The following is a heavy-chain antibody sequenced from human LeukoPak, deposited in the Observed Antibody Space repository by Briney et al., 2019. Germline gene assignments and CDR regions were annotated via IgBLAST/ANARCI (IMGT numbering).Heavy chain of an antibody. D-gene: IGHD1-26*01. Sequence: ASVKVSCKASGYTFTGYYMHWVRQAPGQGLEWMGRINPNSGGTNYAQKFQGRVTMTRDTSISTAYMELSRLRSDDTAVYYCARDRVVGATYYYYYMDVWGKGTTVTVSS. CDR1: GYTFTGYY. V-gene: IGHV1-2*02. CDR2: INPNSGGT. J-gene: IGHJ6*03. CDR3: ARDRVVGATYYYYYMDV.